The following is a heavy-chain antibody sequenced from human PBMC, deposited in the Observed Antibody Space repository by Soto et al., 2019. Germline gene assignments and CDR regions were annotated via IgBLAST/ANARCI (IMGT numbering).Heavy chain of an antibody. Sequence: ASVKVSCKASGGTFSSYAISWVRQAPGQGLEWMGGIIPIFGTANYAQKFQGRVTITADESTSTAYMELSSLRSEDKAVYYCARELSIAASFGYWGQGTLVTVS. CDR1: GGTFSSYA. CDR2: IIPIFGTA. D-gene: IGHD6-6*01. CDR3: ARELSIAASFGY. J-gene: IGHJ4*02. V-gene: IGHV1-69*13.